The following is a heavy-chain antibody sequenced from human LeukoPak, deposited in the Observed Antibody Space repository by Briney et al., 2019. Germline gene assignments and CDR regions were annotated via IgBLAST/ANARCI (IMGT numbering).Heavy chain of an antibody. CDR2: IYTTGST. CDR1: GASISTGNYY. J-gene: IGHJ5*02. D-gene: IGHD6-13*01. V-gene: IGHV4-61*02. CDR3: ARDRSYSSSDL. Sequence: SETLSLTCTVSGASISTGNYYWSWVRQPAGKGLEWIGRIYTTGSTSYNPSLKSRVTMSVDTSKNQFSLKLSSVTAADTAVYYCARDRSYSSSDLWGQGALVTVSS.